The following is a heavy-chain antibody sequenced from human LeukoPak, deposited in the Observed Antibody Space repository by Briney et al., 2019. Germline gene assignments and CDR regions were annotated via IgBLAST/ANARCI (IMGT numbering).Heavy chain of an antibody. J-gene: IGHJ1*01. D-gene: IGHD5-18*01. CDR3: ARDAHSYGF. CDR2: IKQDGSEK. Sequence: GGSLRLSCAASGFMFSSYWMSWVRQAPGKGLEWVANIKQDGSEKYYVDSVKGRFTISRDNAKNSLYLQMNSLRAEDTAVYYCARDAHSYGFWGQGTLVTVSS. CDR1: GFMFSSYW. V-gene: IGHV3-7*01.